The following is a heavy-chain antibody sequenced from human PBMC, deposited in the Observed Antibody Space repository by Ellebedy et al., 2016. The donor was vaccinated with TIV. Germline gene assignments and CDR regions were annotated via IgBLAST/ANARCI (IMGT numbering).Heavy chain of an antibody. Sequence: GESLKISCAASGFTFSTYGMHWVRQAPGKGLEWVAFMSYDGRNKYYGDSVKGRFTISRDKSNNTLYLQMNSLRTEDTALYYCAKDLGFYGSGSHYWGQGTLVTVSS. V-gene: IGHV3-30*18. CDR3: AKDLGFYGSGSHY. CDR2: MSYDGRNK. D-gene: IGHD3-10*01. J-gene: IGHJ4*02. CDR1: GFTFSTYG.